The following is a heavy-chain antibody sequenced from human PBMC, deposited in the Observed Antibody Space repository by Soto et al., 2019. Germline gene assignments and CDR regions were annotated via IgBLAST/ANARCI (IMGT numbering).Heavy chain of an antibody. CDR3: ARHAGVVTRWYFYL. CDR2: IYYSGST. V-gene: IGHV4-31*03. Sequence: QVQLQESGPGLVKPSQTLSLTCTVSGGSISSGGYYWSWIRQHPGKGLEWIGYIYYSGSTYYNPSLKSRVTISVDTYKTQFSLKLSSVTAADTSVYSCARHAGVVTRWYFYLWGRGTLVTVSS. J-gene: IGHJ2*01. D-gene: IGHD2-21*02. CDR1: GGSISSGGYY.